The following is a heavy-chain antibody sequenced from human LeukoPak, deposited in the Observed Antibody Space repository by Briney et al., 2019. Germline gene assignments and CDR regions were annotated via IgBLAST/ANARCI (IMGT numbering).Heavy chain of an antibody. Sequence: SSTLSLSCTVSGASISSYYWGWRQPSRERGVEWIGSIYYSGSTYYNPSLKSRVTISVDTSKNQFSLKLTSVTAADTAVYYCGRHWVVTPNYWGQGTLVTVSS. CDR2: IYYSGST. CDR3: GRHWVVTPNY. V-gene: IGHV4-59*05. J-gene: IGHJ4*02. D-gene: IGHD4-23*01. CDR1: GASISSYY.